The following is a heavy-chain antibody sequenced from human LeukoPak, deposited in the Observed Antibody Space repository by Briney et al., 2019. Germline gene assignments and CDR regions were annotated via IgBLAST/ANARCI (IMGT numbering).Heavy chain of an antibody. Sequence: PSETLSLTCTVSGGSISSYYWSWIRQPPGKGLEWIGYIYYSGSTNYNPSLKSRVTISVDTSKNQFSLKLSSVTAADTAVYYCARCPQPVRVYYFDYWGQGTLVTVSS. J-gene: IGHJ4*02. V-gene: IGHV4-59*12. CDR2: IYYSGST. CDR1: GGSISSYY. D-gene: IGHD2-2*01. CDR3: ARCPQPVRVYYFDY.